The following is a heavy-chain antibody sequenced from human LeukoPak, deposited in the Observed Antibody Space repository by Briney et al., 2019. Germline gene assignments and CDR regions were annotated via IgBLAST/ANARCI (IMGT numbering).Heavy chain of an antibody. CDR2: IFPSSDEI. V-gene: IGHV3-23*01. D-gene: IGHD2/OR15-2a*01. J-gene: IGHJ6*03. CDR1: GFTFSDFP. CDR3: AKESNNYYYYMDV. Sequence: GGSLRLSCAASGFTFSDFPMIWVRQAPGKGLEWVSSIFPSSDEIHYADSVKGRFTISRDNSKNTLYLQMNSLRAEDTAVYYCAKESNNYYYYMDVWGKGTTVTVSS.